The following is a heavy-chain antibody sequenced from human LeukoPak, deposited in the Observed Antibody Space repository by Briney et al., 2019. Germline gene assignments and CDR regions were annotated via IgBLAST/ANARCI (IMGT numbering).Heavy chain of an antibody. Sequence: SETLSLTCTVSGGSISSYYWSWIRQPAGKGLEWIGRIYTSGSTNYNPSLKSRVTMSVDTSKNQFSLKLSSVTAADTAVYYCARGSAAWPLEYFQHWGQGTLVTVSS. D-gene: IGHD6-13*01. J-gene: IGHJ1*01. CDR1: GGSISSYY. CDR2: IYTSGST. V-gene: IGHV4-4*07. CDR3: ARGSAAWPLEYFQH.